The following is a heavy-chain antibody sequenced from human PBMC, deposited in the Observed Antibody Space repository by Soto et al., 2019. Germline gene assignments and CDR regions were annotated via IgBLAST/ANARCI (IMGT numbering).Heavy chain of an antibody. Sequence: QITLKESGPALVKPTQTLTLTCTFSGFSLTTRRVGVGWIRQPPGKALERHALIYWNDDTRSSPALKSRLIISKDTAKNQVVLSMTNMDPVDTATYYCALRLTTVVKDYFDCWGQGTVVTVSS. CDR1: GFSLTTRRVG. J-gene: IGHJ4*02. V-gene: IGHV2-5*01. CDR3: ALRLTTVVKDYFDC. D-gene: IGHD4-17*01. CDR2: IYWNDDT.